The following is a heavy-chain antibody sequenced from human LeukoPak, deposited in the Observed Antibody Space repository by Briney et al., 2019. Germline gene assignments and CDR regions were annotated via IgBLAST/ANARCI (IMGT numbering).Heavy chain of an antibody. Sequence: SETLSLTCTVSGGSISSSSYYWGWIRQPPGKGLEWIGYIYYSGSTHYNPSLKSRVTISVDTSKNQFSLKLSSVTAADTAVYYCARGFTGPSYFDYWGQGTLVTVSS. V-gene: IGHV4-31*03. CDR1: GGSISSSSYY. CDR2: IYYSGST. CDR3: ARGFTGPSYFDY. D-gene: IGHD3-10*01. J-gene: IGHJ4*02.